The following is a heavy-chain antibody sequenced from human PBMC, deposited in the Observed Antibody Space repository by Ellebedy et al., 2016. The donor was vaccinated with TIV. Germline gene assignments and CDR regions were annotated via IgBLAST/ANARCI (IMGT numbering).Heavy chain of an antibody. Sequence: GGSLRLSCAASGFTFSSYWMSWVRQAPGKGLEWVSVIYSANTTYYADSVKGRFTISRDNSKNILYLEMNSLRAEDTAVYYCARRVGGKAIDLWGQGTMVTVSP. J-gene: IGHJ3*01. CDR3: ARRVGGKAIDL. V-gene: IGHV3-53*01. D-gene: IGHD1-26*01. CDR2: IYSANTT. CDR1: GFTFSSYW.